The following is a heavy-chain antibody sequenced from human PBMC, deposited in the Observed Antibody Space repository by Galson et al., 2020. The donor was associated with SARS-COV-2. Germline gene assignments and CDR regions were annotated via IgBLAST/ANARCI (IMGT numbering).Heavy chain of an antibody. CDR2: RFSNGGT. V-gene: IGHV4-59*01. CDR1: GDSISTSN. J-gene: IGHJ6*03. Sequence: SETLSLTCTVSGDSISTSNWSWIRQPPGKALEWVSYRFSNGGTKYNTSLKSRVTISGDTSKKQFSLILTSVTAADRAVYYCARTRYLEAGYYMDVWGKGTTVIVSS. CDR3: ARTRYLEAGYYMDV. D-gene: IGHD3-3*01.